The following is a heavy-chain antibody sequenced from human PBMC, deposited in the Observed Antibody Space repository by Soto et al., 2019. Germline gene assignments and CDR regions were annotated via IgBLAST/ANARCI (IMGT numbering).Heavy chain of an antibody. V-gene: IGHV3-15*01. D-gene: IGHD6-19*01. CDR1: GFTFRNAW. CDR2: IKSKTDGGTT. J-gene: IGHJ4*02. CDR3: TTDGSGWDPSVFFDS. Sequence: GGSLRLSCAASGFTFRNAWLSWVRQTPGKGLDWVGRIKSKTDGGTTEYAAPVTGRFTVSRDDSKNTLYLQMNSLKTEDTAVYDCTTDGSGWDPSVFFDSWGQGPLVTVS.